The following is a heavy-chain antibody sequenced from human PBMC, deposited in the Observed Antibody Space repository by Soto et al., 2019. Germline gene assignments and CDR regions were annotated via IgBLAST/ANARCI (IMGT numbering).Heavy chain of an antibody. CDR1: GFIFSNYT. CDR3: ARYQKAGFCRGGSCYFYYGMDV. D-gene: IGHD2-15*01. Sequence: QVQLVESGGGVVQPGRSLRLSCAASGFIFSNYTIHWVRQAPGRGLEWVAVISSDGSNNYYADSMKGRFTISRDNSKSTLYLQSNGLGPEDTAGYYCARYQKAGFCRGGSCYFYYGMDVWGQGTTVTVSS. J-gene: IGHJ6*02. CDR2: ISSDGSNN. V-gene: IGHV3-30*01.